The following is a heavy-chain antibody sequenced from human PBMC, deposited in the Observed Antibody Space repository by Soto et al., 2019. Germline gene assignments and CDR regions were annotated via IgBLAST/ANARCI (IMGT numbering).Heavy chain of an antibody. Sequence: EVQLLESGGGLVQPGGSLRLSCAASGFTFSSYVMRWVRQAPGKGLEWVSSISSSKTYYADSVKGRFTISRDNSKSTLYIQMNSLRAEDTAVYFCARAEGNCAGGNCYRYFDYWGQGTLVTVSS. J-gene: IGHJ4*02. CDR2: ISSSKT. V-gene: IGHV3-23*01. CDR3: ARAEGNCAGGNCYRYFDY. CDR1: GFTFSSYV. D-gene: IGHD2-15*01.